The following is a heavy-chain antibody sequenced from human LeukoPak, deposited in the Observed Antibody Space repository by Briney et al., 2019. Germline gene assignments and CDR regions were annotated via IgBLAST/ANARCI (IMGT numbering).Heavy chain of an antibody. Sequence: NPSETLSLTCTVSHYSISSNYYWSWIRQPPGKGLEWIGSIYHSGSTYYNPSLKSRVTISVDTSKNQFSLKLTSVTAADTAVYYCARSSGYMSYWGQGTLVTVSS. V-gene: IGHV4-38-2*02. J-gene: IGHJ4*02. CDR3: ARSSGYMSY. D-gene: IGHD3-22*01. CDR1: HYSISSNYY. CDR2: IYHSGST.